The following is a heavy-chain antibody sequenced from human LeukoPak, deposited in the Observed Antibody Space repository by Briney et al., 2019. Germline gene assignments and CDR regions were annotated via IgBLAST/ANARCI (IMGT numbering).Heavy chain of an antibody. D-gene: IGHD3-10*01. J-gene: IGHJ5*02. Sequence: SETLSLTCTVSGYSISSGYYWGWIRQPPGKGLEWIGSIYHSGSTYYNPSLKSRVTMSVDTSKNQFSLKLSSVTAADTAVYYCARSITMVRGVIGSWFDPWGQGTLVTVSS. CDR3: ARSITMVRGVIGSWFDP. CDR2: IYHSGST. V-gene: IGHV4-38-2*02. CDR1: GYSISSGYY.